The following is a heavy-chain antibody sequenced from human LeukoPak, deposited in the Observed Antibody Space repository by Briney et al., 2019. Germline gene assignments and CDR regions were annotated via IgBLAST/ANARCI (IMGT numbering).Heavy chain of an antibody. CDR2: IYSGDST. Sequence: GGSLRLSCAASGFTVSRNYMTWVRQAPGKGLEWVSVIYSGDSTYYADSVKGRFTISRDNSKNTLYLQQNSLRAEDTAVYYCARGVGTATDYWGQGTLVTVSS. J-gene: IGHJ4*02. V-gene: IGHV3-53*01. CDR3: ARGVGTATDY. D-gene: IGHD5-18*01. CDR1: GFTVSRNY.